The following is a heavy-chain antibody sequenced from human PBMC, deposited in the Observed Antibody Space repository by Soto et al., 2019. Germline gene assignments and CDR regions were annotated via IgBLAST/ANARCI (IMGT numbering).Heavy chain of an antibody. J-gene: IGHJ4*02. CDR1: RASFSGYY. Sequence: SETRSLTCAVYRASFSGYYWTWIRQPPGKGLEWIGEITHSGSTNYNPSLKSRVTISVDTSKNQFSLKLNSMTAADTAVYYCARSPIVLRGEFDYWGQGTLVTVSS. V-gene: IGHV4-34*01. D-gene: IGHD2-8*01. CDR3: ARSPIVLRGEFDY. CDR2: ITHSGST.